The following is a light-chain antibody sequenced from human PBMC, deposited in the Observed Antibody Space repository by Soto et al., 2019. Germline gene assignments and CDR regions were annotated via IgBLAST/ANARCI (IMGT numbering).Light chain of an antibody. CDR2: GAS. Sequence: EIVLTQSPATLSSFPGDRVTLSCRASQYINTRLAWYQHRPGQAPRLLIYGASSRATGIPDRFSGSGSGTDFTLTISRLEPEDFAVYYCQQRTRWPMTFGQGTRLEI. V-gene: IGKV3D-20*02. CDR1: QYINTR. CDR3: QQRTRWPMT. J-gene: IGKJ5*01.